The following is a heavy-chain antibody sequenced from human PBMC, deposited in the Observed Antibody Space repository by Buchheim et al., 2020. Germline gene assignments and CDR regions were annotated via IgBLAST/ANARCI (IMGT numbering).Heavy chain of an antibody. D-gene: IGHD3-16*01. V-gene: IGHV4-31*03. CDR3: ARYVLVTGLYYYGLDV. Sequence: QVQLQESGPGLVKPSQTLSLTCTVSGGSISSGGYYWSWIRPHPGKGLEWIGYIYHSGSTDYSPSLKSRVTISVDTSKNQFSLKLSSVTAADTAVYYCARYVLVTGLYYYGLDVWGQGTT. CDR2: IYHSGST. CDR1: GGSISSGGYY. J-gene: IGHJ6*02.